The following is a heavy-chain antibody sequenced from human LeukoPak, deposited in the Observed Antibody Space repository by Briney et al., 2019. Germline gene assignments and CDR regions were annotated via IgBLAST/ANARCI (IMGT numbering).Heavy chain of an antibody. CDR1: GFTFSDYY. D-gene: IGHD3-22*01. V-gene: IGHV3-23*01. CDR2: ISGRGGTT. J-gene: IGHJ3*02. CDR3: AKVPDSSGYLGAGGHVFDI. Sequence: PGGSLRLSCAASGFTFSDYYMSWVRQAPGKGLEGVSGISGRGGTTYYADSVKGRFTISRDNSTTTLYLQMTSLRAEDTAVYYCAKVPDSSGYLGAGGHVFDIWGQGTMVTVSS.